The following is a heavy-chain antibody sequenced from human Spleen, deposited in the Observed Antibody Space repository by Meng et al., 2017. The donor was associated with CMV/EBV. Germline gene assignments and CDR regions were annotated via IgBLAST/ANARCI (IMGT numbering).Heavy chain of an antibody. CDR3: ARDLEYCGSTSCFEDCFDP. D-gene: IGHD2-2*01. Sequence: ASVKVSCKASGYTFTNYGISWVRQAPGRGLEWIGWISPYDGPNYARNLRGRVTLTTDTSTTTAYMEPRSLRTDDTAVYYCARDLEYCGSTSCFEDCFDPWGQGTLVTVSS. CDR1: GYTFTNYG. CDR2: ISPYDGP. J-gene: IGHJ5*02. V-gene: IGHV1-18*01.